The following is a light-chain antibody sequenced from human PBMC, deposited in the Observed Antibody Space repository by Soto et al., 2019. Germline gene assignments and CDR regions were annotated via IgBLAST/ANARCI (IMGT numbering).Light chain of an antibody. CDR2: DAS. J-gene: IGKJ5*01. V-gene: IGKV1-9*01. Sequence: IQLTQSPSSLSASVGDRVTITCRASQGISSDLAWYQQKPGKAPNLLIYDASTLQSGVPSRFSGSGSGTDFTLTISSLQPEDFASYYCQQLNGYPITFGQGTRLEIK. CDR3: QQLNGYPIT. CDR1: QGISSD.